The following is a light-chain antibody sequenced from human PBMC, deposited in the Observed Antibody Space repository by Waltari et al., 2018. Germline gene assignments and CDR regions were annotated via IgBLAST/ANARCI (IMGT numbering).Light chain of an antibody. CDR3: QQRYDSPLT. CDR1: QSINSY. Sequence: DIQMTQSPSSMYASVVARVTIPCRASQSINSYLNWYQQKPGNAPKLLIYDASSMQRGIPSRFSGSGSGTDFTLTISSLQPEDFAAYYCQQRYDSPLTFGRGTKVEIK. J-gene: IGKJ4*01. CDR2: DAS. V-gene: IGKV1-39*01.